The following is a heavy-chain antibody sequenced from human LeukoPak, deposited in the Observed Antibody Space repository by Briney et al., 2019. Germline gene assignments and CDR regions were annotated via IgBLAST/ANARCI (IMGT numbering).Heavy chain of an antibody. J-gene: IGHJ4*02. V-gene: IGHV4-39*02. CDR2: IYYSGST. D-gene: IGHD3-3*01. Sequence: SETLSLTCTVSGGSISSSSFYWGWIRQPPGKGLEWIGSIYYSGSTYYNTSLKSRVNISVDTSKNQFSLKLTSVTAADTAVYYCASEHYDFWSGYLTPPSDYWGQGTLVTVSS. CDR1: GGSISSSSFY. CDR3: ASEHYDFWSGYLTPPSDY.